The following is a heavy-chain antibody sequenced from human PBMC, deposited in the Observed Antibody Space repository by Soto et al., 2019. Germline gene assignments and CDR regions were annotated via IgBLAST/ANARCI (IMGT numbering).Heavy chain of an antibody. J-gene: IGHJ4*02. CDR2: ISYGGST. Sequence: SETLSLTCTVSGSSISNYYWSWIRQPPGKGLEWIGYISYGGSTNYNPSLKSRVTISVDTSKNQFSLKLTSVTAADTAVYYCARRSQKDDYWGQGTLVTVS. D-gene: IGHD1-26*01. CDR3: ARRSQKDDY. CDR1: GSSISNYY. V-gene: IGHV4-59*01.